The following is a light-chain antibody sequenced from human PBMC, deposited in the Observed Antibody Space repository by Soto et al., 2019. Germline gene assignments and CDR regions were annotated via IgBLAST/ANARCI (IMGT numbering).Light chain of an antibody. CDR1: QSVSSSY. CDR3: KQYGSSPPFT. V-gene: IGKV3-20*01. Sequence: EIVLTQSPGTLSLSPGERATLSCRASQSVSSSYLAWYQQKPGQAPRLLIDGASSRATGIPDRFSGSGSGTDFTLTISRREPEDFAVYYCKQYGSSPPFTFGPGTKVDIK. J-gene: IGKJ3*01. CDR2: GAS.